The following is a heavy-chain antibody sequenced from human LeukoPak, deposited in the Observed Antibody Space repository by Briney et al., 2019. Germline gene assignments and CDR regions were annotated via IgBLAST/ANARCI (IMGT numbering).Heavy chain of an antibody. CDR3: ARVGGDHSTGHYSVDY. V-gene: IGHV4-38-2*01. CDR1: GYSITSTYW. Sequence: KSSETLSLTCAVSGYSITSTYWWGWIRQTPGTGLEWIGSLHHSGSTSYSPSLKSRVTISADTSKNQFSLRLSSVTAAHTAVYYCARVGGDHSTGHYSVDYWGQGTLVTVSS. D-gene: IGHD3-22*01. J-gene: IGHJ4*02. CDR2: LHHSGST.